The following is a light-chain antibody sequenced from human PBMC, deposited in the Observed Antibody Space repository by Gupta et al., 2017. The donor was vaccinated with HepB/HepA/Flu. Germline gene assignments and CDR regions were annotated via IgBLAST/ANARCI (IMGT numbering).Light chain of an antibody. Sequence: IQMPPSPSSLSASVGDRVTITCPASQGISNWFNWYQQKPGKAPKVLINEAFNLETGVPSRFSGSGSDTELTLTISSLQSEDIATYYCQQYDDFPLTFGGGTXVEIK. CDR2: EAF. V-gene: IGKV1-33*01. CDR1: QGISNW. CDR3: QQYDDFPLT. J-gene: IGKJ4*01.